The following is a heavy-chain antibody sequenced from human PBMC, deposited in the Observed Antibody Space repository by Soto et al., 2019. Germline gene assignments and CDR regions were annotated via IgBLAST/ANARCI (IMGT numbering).Heavy chain of an antibody. V-gene: IGHV4-34*01. CDR1: GGSFSGYY. J-gene: IGHJ5*02. CDR2: INHSGST. CDR3: ARDESSSWRNNWFDP. D-gene: IGHD6-13*01. Sequence: SETLSLTCAVYGGSFSGYYWSWIRQPPGKGLEWIGEINHSGSTNYNPSLKSRVTISVDTSKNQFSLKLSSVTAADTAVYYCARDESSSWRNNWFDPWGQGNLVTVSS.